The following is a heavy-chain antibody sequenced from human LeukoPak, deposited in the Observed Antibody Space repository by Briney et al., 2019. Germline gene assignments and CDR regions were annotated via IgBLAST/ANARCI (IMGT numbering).Heavy chain of an antibody. J-gene: IGHJ5*02. CDR3: ARGRHGIAARLGCWFDP. D-gene: IGHD6-6*01. Sequence: PSETLSLTCAVYGGPFRGFFWSWIRQAPGKGLEWIGEISHSGTSNYNPSLKSRVTISVDTSKNQFSLKLSSVTAADTAVYYCARGRHGIAARLGCWFDPWGQGTLVTVSS. CDR1: GGPFRGFF. V-gene: IGHV4-34*01. CDR2: ISHSGTS.